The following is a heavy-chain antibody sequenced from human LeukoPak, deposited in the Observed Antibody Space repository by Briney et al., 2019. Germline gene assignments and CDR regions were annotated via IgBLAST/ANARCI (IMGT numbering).Heavy chain of an antibody. CDR3: ARTQQLVLRSPLDP. D-gene: IGHD6-13*01. V-gene: IGHV1-8*01. CDR2: MNPYSGNT. J-gene: IGHJ5*02. Sequence: ASVKVSCKASGYTFTNYDINWVRQAPGQGLEWMGWMNPYSGNTGYAQNFQGRITITRNTSISTAYMELSSLRSEDTAVYYCARTQQLVLRSPLDPWGQGTLVTVSS. CDR1: GYTFTNYD.